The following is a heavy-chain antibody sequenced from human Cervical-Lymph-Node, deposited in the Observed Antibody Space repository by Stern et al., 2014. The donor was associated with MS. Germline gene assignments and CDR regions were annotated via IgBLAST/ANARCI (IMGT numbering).Heavy chain of an antibody. Sequence: QVQLQESGPGLVKPSQTLSLTCTLSGGSVSSGSSYWSWIRQPAGKGLEWIGRIHPSGNAFYTPSLTSRVTISPVTSKNQISLKLNSVTAADTAVYYCASGYRFFESWGQGTLVTVSS. CDR2: IHPSGNA. CDR1: GGSVSSGSSY. V-gene: IGHV4-61*02. J-gene: IGHJ4*02. CDR3: ASGYRFFES. D-gene: IGHD5-18*01.